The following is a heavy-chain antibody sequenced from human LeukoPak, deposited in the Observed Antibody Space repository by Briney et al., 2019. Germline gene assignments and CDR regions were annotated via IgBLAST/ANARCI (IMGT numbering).Heavy chain of an antibody. CDR1: GFPFSSYA. V-gene: IGHV3-23*01. Sequence: GGPLRLSCAASGFPFSSYAMIWVRQAPGKGLEWVSVISGSGDSTYYADSVKGRFTISRDNSKNTLFLQVDSLRADDTAVYYCAMGARGCSSTSCTDAFDIWGQGTMVTVSS. CDR3: AMGARGCSSTSCTDAFDI. CDR2: ISGSGDST. D-gene: IGHD2-2*01. J-gene: IGHJ3*02.